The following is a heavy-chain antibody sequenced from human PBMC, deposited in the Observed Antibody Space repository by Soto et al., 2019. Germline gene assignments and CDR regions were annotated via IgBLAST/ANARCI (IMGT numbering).Heavy chain of an antibody. Sequence: ASVKVSCKASGYTFTSYDINWVRQATGQGLEWMGWMNPNSGNTGYAQKFQGRVTMTRNTSISTAYMELSSLRSEDTAVYYCARIEGERYCSGGSCYDFNWFDPWGQGTLVTSPQ. CDR3: ARIEGERYCSGGSCYDFNWFDP. D-gene: IGHD2-15*01. V-gene: IGHV1-8*01. CDR1: GYTFTSYD. J-gene: IGHJ5*02. CDR2: MNPNSGNT.